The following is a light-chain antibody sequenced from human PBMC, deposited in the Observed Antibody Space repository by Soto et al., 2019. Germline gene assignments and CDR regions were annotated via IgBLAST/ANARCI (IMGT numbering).Light chain of an antibody. V-gene: IGLV2-14*01. CDR3: SSYTSSSTRV. CDR2: EVS. J-gene: IGLJ3*02. Sequence: QSVLTQPASVSGSPGQSITISCTGTSSDGGGYNYVSWYQQHPGKAPKLMIYEVSNRPSGVSNRFSGSKSCNTASLTISGLQAEDEADYYCSSYTSSSTRVFGGGTKLTVL. CDR1: SSDGGGYNY.